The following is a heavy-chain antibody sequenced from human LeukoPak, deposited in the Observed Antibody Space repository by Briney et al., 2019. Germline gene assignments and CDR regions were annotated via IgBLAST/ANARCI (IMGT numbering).Heavy chain of an antibody. V-gene: IGHV4-59*08. CDR1: GGTISNYY. J-gene: IGHJ4*02. CDR2: IYYSGST. Sequence: SETLSLTCTVSGGTISNYYWSWIRQPPGKGLECIGHIYYSGSTNYKPSLKSRVTISLDTSKNQFSLKLNSVTAADTAVYYCARQDSGYGSFDYWGQGTLVTVSS. CDR3: ARQDSGYGSFDY. D-gene: IGHD5-12*01.